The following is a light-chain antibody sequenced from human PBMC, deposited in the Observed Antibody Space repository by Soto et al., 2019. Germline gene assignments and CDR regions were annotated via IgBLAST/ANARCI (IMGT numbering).Light chain of an antibody. J-gene: IGLJ2*01. Sequence: QSALTQPASVSGSPGQSITISCTGTSSDVGSYNLVSWYQQSPGKVPKLLIFEVNKRPSGVSDRFSGSKSGDTASLTISGLQAEDEADYYCCSYAGSVVFGGGTQLTVL. CDR1: SSDVGSYNL. V-gene: IGLV2-23*02. CDR3: CSYAGSVV. CDR2: EVN.